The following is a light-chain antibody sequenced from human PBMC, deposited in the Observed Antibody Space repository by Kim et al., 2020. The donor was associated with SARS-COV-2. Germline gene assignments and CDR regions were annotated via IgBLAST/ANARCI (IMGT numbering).Light chain of an antibody. CDR1: SNDIGNQG. CDR2: ANN. CDR3: STWDSSLSAWV. Sequence: RHTATLTCTGNSNDIGNQGAAWLQQHQGHPPKLLSYANNNRPSGISERFSASRSGNTASLTITGLQPEDEADYYCSTWDSSLSAWVFGGGTQLTVL. V-gene: IGLV10-54*01. J-gene: IGLJ3*02.